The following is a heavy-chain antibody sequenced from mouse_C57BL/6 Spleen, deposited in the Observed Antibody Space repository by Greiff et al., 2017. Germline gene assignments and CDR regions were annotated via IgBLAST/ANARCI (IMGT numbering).Heavy chain of an antibody. CDR2: ISSGGDYI. CDR3: TRDALFITTVPPAMDY. J-gene: IGHJ4*01. CDR1: GFTFSSYA. V-gene: IGHV5-9-1*02. D-gene: IGHD1-1*01. Sequence: EVKLMESGEGLVKPGGSLKLSCAASGFTFSSYAMSWVRQTPEKRLEWVAYISSGGDYIYYADTVKGRFTISRDNARNTLYLQMSSLKSEDTAMYYCTRDALFITTVPPAMDYWGQGTSVTVSS.